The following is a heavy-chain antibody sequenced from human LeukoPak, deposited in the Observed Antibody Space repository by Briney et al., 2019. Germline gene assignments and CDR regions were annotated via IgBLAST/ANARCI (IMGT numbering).Heavy chain of an antibody. CDR2: ISSSSSYI. J-gene: IGHJ6*02. CDR1: GFTFSSYS. V-gene: IGHV3-21*01. Sequence: GGSLRLSCAASGFTFSSYSMNWVRQAPGKGLEWVSSISSSSSYIYYADSVKGRFTISRDNAKNSLYLQMSSLRAEDTAVYYCARDLRDILTGPYYYYYGMDVWGQGTTVTVSS. D-gene: IGHD3-9*01. CDR3: ARDLRDILTGPYYYYYGMDV.